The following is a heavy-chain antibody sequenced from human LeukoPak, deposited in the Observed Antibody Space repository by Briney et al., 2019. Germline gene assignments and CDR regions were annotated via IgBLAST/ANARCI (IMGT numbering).Heavy chain of an antibody. V-gene: IGHV3-74*01. D-gene: IGHD3-22*01. J-gene: IGHJ4*02. CDR1: GFTFSSYW. CDR2: INSDGSST. CDR3: AKDYYDSSGYFRVPHVFDY. Sequence: PGGSLRLSCAASGFTFSSYWMHWVRQAPGKGLVWVSRINSDGSSTSYADSVKGRFTISRDNAKNTLYLQMNSLRAEDTAVYYCAKDYYDSSGYFRVPHVFDYWGQGTLVTVSS.